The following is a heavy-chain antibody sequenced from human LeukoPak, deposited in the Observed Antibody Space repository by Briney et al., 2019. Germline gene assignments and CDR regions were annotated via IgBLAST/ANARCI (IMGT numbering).Heavy chain of an antibody. CDR1: GFTFSSAW. CDR3: ARGFCNSASCYQGPFDF. D-gene: IGHD2-2*01. CDR2: IKNKTNGGTT. Sequence: GGFLRLSCAASGFTFSSAWMTWVRQAPGKGLEWVGHIKNKTNGGTTDYAAPVKGRFIISRDDSKNTLYLQMNSLRTEDTAVYYCARGFCNSASCYQGPFDFWGQGTLVTVSS. V-gene: IGHV3-15*01. J-gene: IGHJ4*02.